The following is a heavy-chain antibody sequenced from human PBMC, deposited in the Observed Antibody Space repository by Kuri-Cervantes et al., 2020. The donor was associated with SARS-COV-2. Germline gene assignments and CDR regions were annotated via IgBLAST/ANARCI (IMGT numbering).Heavy chain of an antibody. J-gene: IGHJ4*02. CDR1: GFAVRNTY. CDR3: ARDLSSGLWAFDY. CDR2: ISSSSSTI. V-gene: IGHV3-48*01. Sequence: GESLKISCAASGFAVRNTYMAWVRQAPGKGLEWVSYISSSSSTIYYADSVKGRFTISRDNAKNSLYLQMNSLRAEDTAVYYCARDLSSGLWAFDYWGQGTLVTVSS. D-gene: IGHD5-18*01.